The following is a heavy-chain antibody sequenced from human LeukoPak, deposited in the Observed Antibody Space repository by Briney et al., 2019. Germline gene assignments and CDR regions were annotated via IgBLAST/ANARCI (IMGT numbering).Heavy chain of an antibody. CDR3: ARGGYCSGGTGYGAGWFDP. J-gene: IGHJ5*02. D-gene: IGHD2-15*01. V-gene: IGHV3-48*01. Sequence: PGGSLRLSCAASGFTFSNYNMNWVRQAPGKGLEWMSYISFRGSTIHYADSVKGRFTISRDNAKNSLYLQMNSLRADDTAVYYCARGGYCSGGTGYGAGWFDPWGQGTLVTVS. CDR2: ISFRGSTI. CDR1: GFTFSNYN.